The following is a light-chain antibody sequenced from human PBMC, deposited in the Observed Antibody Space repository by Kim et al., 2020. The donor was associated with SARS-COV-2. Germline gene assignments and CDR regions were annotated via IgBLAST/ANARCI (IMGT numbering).Light chain of an antibody. V-gene: IGLV1-44*01. CDR3: AAWDDNLNGVG. CDR2: GYN. CDR1: YSNVGRNT. Sequence: GQRVTIFCSGSYSNVGRNTVNGWQQLPGTAPKLLIFGYNQRPSGVPARCSASKSGTSASLAISGLQSEDEADYYCAAWDDNLNGVGFGGGTQLTVL. J-gene: IGLJ2*01.